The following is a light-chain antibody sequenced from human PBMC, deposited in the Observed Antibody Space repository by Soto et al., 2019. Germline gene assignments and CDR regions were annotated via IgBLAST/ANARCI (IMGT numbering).Light chain of an antibody. CDR3: QQSHTTPYT. CDR1: QTISNS. J-gene: IGKJ2*01. V-gene: IGKV1-39*01. Sequence: DIQMDQSPSSLSASVGNRVTITCRASQTISNSVNWYQQKPGTAPKLLIYAVSKLQTGVPLRFTGGRAGAEFTLTISGLQRADFATYYCQQSHTTPYTFGQGTKLELQ. CDR2: AVS.